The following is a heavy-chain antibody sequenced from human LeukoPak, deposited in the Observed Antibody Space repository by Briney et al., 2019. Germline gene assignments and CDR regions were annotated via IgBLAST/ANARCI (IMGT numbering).Heavy chain of an antibody. CDR2: ISAYNGNT. V-gene: IGHV1-18*01. J-gene: IGHJ3*02. D-gene: IGHD3-9*01. CDR3: ARGARGYYDILTGYYVASDI. Sequence: GASVKVSCKASGYTFTSYGISWVRQAPGQGLEWMGWISAYNGNTNYAQKLQGRVTMTTDTSTSTAYMELRSLRSDDTAVYYCARGARGYYDILTGYYVASDIWGQGTMVTVSS. CDR1: GYTFTSYG.